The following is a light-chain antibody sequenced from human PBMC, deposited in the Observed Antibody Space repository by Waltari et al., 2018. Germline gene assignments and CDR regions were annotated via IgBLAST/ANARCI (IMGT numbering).Light chain of an antibody. CDR3: SSYAGKYV. V-gene: IGLV2-8*01. Sequence: QSALTQFPSASGSPGQSVTISCTGTSSDVGGNDYISWYHQHPGKAPKVIIYEVYKRPSGVPDRFSGSKSGNTASLTVSGLQAEDEANYYCSSYAGKYVFGGGTKLTVL. CDR2: EVY. CDR1: SSDVGGNDY. J-gene: IGLJ3*02.